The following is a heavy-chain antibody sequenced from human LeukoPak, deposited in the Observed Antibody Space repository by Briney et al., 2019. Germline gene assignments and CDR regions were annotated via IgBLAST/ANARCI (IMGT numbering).Heavy chain of an antibody. CDR3: ARDGSGYYDFWSGPDDAFDI. Sequence: GGFLRLSCAASGFTFSSYSMNWVRQAPGKGLEWVSSISSSSSYIYYADSVKGRFTISRDNAKNSLYLQMNSLRAEDTAVYYCARDGSGYYDFWSGPDDAFDIWGQGTMVTVSS. CDR1: GFTFSSYS. V-gene: IGHV3-21*01. CDR2: ISSSSSYI. D-gene: IGHD3-3*01. J-gene: IGHJ3*02.